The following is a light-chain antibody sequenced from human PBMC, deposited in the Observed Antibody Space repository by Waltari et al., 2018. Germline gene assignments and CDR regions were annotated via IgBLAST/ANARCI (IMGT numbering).Light chain of an antibody. CDR3: QQNYKFPVT. CDR2: ASS. Sequence: DIQMTQSPSPLSASVGDRDTITCRASQSITSYLNWYQKKPGKAPTLLIYASSDLHTGVPSRFSGSGSGTDFTLTISSLQPEDFATYYCQQNYKFPVTFGPGTKVDIK. CDR1: QSITSY. V-gene: IGKV1-39*01. J-gene: IGKJ3*01.